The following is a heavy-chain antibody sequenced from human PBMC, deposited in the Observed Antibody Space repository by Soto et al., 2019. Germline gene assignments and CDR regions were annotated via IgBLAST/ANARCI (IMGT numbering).Heavy chain of an antibody. CDR2: IYYSGST. Sequence: PSETLSLTCTVSGGSISSGDYYWSWIRQPPGKGLEWIGYIYYSGSTYYNPSLKSRVTISVDTSKNQFSLKLSSVTAADTAVYYCARVGGPWDYYYFDYWGQGTLVTVSS. CDR3: ARVGGPWDYYYFDY. CDR1: GGSISSGDYY. J-gene: IGHJ4*02. D-gene: IGHD3-16*01. V-gene: IGHV4-30-4*02.